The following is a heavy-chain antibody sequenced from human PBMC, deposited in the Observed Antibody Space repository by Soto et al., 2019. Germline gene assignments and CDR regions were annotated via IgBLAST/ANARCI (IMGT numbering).Heavy chain of an antibody. CDR1: GFTFSNYA. D-gene: IGHD2-21*01. V-gene: IGHV3-23*01. Sequence: GGSLGLSCAATGFTFSNYAMTWVRQAPGKGLECVSCVTGTGGSTYYADSVKGRFTISRDNSKNTLYLQMSSLREEDTALYYCAKDAVYKDGLWLMDSWGQGTLVTVSS. CDR3: AKDAVYKDGLWLMDS. J-gene: IGHJ5*02. CDR2: VTGTGGST.